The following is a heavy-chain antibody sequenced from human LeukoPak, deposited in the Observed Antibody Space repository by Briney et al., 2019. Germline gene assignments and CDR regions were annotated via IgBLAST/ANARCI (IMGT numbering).Heavy chain of an antibody. CDR3: VRYEMDV. V-gene: IGHV3-7*01. Sequence: PGGSLRLSCAASGFTFSSYWMMWVRQAPGKGLEWVATIMTDGSENYHVDSVKGRFSISRDNTKNSLFLQLNSLRVEDTAVYYCVRYEMDVWGQGTTVTVSS. CDR2: IMTDGSEN. CDR1: GFTFSSYW. J-gene: IGHJ6*02. D-gene: IGHD3-3*01.